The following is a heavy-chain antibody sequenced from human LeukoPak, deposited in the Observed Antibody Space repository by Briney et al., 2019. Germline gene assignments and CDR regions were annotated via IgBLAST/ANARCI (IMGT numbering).Heavy chain of an antibody. CDR1: GFPFSSYW. CDR3: ARDLAVAGPYYFDY. V-gene: IGHV3-30-3*01. D-gene: IGHD6-19*01. Sequence: PGGSLRLSCVASGFPFSSYWMTWVRQAPGKGLEWVAVISYDGSNKYYADSVKGRFTISRDNSKNTLYLQMNSLRAEDTAVYYCARDLAVAGPYYFDYWGQGTLVTVSS. J-gene: IGHJ4*02. CDR2: ISYDGSNK.